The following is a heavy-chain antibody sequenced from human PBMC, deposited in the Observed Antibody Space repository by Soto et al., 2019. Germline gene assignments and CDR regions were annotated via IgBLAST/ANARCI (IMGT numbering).Heavy chain of an antibody. V-gene: IGHV1-69*12. D-gene: IGHD1-26*01. J-gene: IGHJ6*02. CDR1: GGTFSSYA. CDR2: IIPIFGTA. Sequence: QVQLVQSGAEVKKPGSSVKVSCKASGGTFSSYAISWVRQAPGQGLEWMGGIIPIFGTANYAQKFQGRVTITADESTSTAYMELSSVRSEDTAVYYCAGRLVGATITYYYYGMDVWGQGTTVTVSS. CDR3: AGRLVGATITYYYYGMDV.